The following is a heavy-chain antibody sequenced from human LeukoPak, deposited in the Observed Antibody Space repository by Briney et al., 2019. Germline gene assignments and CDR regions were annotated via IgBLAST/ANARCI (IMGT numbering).Heavy chain of an antibody. V-gene: IGHV3-23*01. J-gene: IGHJ4*02. CDR3: AKGQSGSYSGKLGY. D-gene: IGHD1-26*01. CDR1: GFTFSSYA. Sequence: TGGSLRLSCAASGFTFSSYAMSWVRQAPGKGLEWVSAISGSGGSTYYADSVKGRFTISRDNSKNTLYLQMNSLRAEDTAVYYCAKGQSGSYSGKLGYWGQGTLVTVSS. CDR2: ISGSGGST.